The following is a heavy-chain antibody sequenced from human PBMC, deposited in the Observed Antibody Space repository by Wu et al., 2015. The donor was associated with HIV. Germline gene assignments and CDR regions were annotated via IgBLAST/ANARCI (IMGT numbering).Heavy chain of an antibody. Sequence: QVQLVQSGAGVRKPGASVKVSCKASGYIFNNYYLHWVRQAPGQGLEWMGWINPNTEGTNYAQKFRGRVTMTRDTSIRTAYMELSRLRSDDTAIYYCTKDYGIVGSTLPEYFQHWGQGTLVTVSS. D-gene: IGHD1-26*01. CDR2: INPNTEGT. V-gene: IGHV1-2*02. J-gene: IGHJ1*01. CDR3: TKDYGIVGSTLPEYFQH. CDR1: GYIFNNYY.